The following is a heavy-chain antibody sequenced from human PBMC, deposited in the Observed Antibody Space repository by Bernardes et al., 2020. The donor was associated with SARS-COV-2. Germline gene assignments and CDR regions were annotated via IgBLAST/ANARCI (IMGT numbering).Heavy chain of an antibody. V-gene: IGHV3-9*01. CDR1: GFTFGDYA. CDR2: ISWNSGSI. J-gene: IGHJ4*02. CDR3: APGAWGSYYQAPIDY. D-gene: IGHD3-16*01. Sequence: GGSLRLSCAASGFTFGDYAMHWVRQAPGKGLEWVSGISWNSGSIGYADSVKGRFTISRDNAKNSLYLQMNSLRAEDTALYYCAPGAWGSYYQAPIDYWGQGTLVTVSS.